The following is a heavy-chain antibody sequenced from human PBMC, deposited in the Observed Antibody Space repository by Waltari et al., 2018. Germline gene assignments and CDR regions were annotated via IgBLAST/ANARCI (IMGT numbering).Heavy chain of an antibody. CDR2: IYGEGASV. CDR3: SRDGTMGLATYWFFDL. V-gene: IGHV4-61*08. D-gene: IGHD1-26*01. J-gene: IGHJ2*01. CDR1: GASLSDAYH. Sequence: QVHLEESGPGLVKPSETLSLICAVSGASLSDAYHWNWIRQSPGKGLEWIGNIYGEGASVNYNPSLKSRVTISRDTTKNQFFLQVNSLTDADTAVYYWSRDGTMGLATYWFFDLWGPGT.